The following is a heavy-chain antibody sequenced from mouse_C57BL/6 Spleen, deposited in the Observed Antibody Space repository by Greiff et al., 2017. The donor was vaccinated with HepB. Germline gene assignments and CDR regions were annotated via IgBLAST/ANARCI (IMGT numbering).Heavy chain of an antibody. Sequence: EVQRVESGGGLVKPGGSLKLSCAASGFTFSSYAMSWVRQTPEKRLEWVATISDGGSYTYYPDNVKGRFTISRDNAKNNLYLQMSHLKSEDTAMYYCAREDDGYYGFAYWGQGTLVTVSA. V-gene: IGHV5-4*01. CDR1: GFTFSSYA. CDR2: ISDGGSYT. J-gene: IGHJ3*01. CDR3: AREDDGYYGFAY. D-gene: IGHD2-3*01.